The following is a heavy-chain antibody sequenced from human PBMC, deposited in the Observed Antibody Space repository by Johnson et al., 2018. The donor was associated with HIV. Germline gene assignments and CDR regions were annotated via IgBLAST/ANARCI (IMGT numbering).Heavy chain of an antibody. D-gene: IGHD6-6*01. V-gene: IGHV3-30*04. CDR1: GFTFSSYA. Sequence: VQLVESGGGVVQPGRSLRLSCAASGFTFSSYAMHWVRQAPGKGLEWVAVISYDGSNNYSADSVKGRFPISRDNSTNSLYLQMNSLRAEDTAVYYCARDRNIAARQDAFDIWGQGTMVTVSS. CDR2: ISYDGSNN. J-gene: IGHJ3*02. CDR3: ARDRNIAARQDAFDI.